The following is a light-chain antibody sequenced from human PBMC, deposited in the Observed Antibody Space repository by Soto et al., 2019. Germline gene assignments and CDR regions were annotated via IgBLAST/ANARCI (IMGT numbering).Light chain of an antibody. CDR1: KLGDKY. CDR2: QDS. J-gene: IGLJ2*01. V-gene: IGLV3-1*01. CDR3: QAWDSSTHVV. Sequence: SYELTQPPSVSVSPGQTASITCSGAKLGDKYASWYQQKPGQSPVPVIYQDSKRPSGIPERFSGSNSGNTATLTISGTQAMDEADYYCQAWDSSTHVVFGGGTKLTVL.